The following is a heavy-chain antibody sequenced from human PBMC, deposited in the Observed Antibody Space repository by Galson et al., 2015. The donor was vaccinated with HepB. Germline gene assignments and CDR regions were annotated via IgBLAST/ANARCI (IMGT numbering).Heavy chain of an antibody. CDR3: AKAGIAAAGFEDY. D-gene: IGHD6-13*01. V-gene: IGHV3-23*01. J-gene: IGHJ4*02. CDR1: GLTFSSYA. Sequence: SLRLSCAASGLTFSSYAMSWVRQAPGKGLEWVSAISGSGGSTYYADSVKGRFTISRDNSKNTLYLQMNSLRAEDTAVYYCAKAGIAAAGFEDYWGQGTLVTVSS. CDR2: ISGSGGST.